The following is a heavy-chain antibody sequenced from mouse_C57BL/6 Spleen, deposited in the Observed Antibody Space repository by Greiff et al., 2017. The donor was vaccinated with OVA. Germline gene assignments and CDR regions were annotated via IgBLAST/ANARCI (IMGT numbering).Heavy chain of an antibody. CDR1: GYSITSGYY. Sequence: EVKLVESGPGLVKPSQSLSLTCSVTGYSITSGYYWNWIRQFPGNKLEWMGYISYDGSNNYNPSLKNRISITRDTSKNQFFLKLNSVTTEDTATYYCAREGYYDYDGAWFAYWGQGTLVTVSA. CDR2: ISYDGSN. J-gene: IGHJ3*01. V-gene: IGHV3-6*01. CDR3: AREGYYDYDGAWFAY. D-gene: IGHD2-4*01.